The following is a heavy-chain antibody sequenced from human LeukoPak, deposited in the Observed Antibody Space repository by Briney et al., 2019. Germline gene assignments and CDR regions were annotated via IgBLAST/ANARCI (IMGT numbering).Heavy chain of an antibody. CDR1: GGSISSYY. D-gene: IGHD3-9*01. CDR3: ARSGGYYDILTGYYTIYDY. CDR2: IYTSGST. J-gene: IGHJ4*02. V-gene: IGHV4-4*07. Sequence: PSETLSLTCTVSGGSISSYYWSWIRQPAGKGLEWIGRIYTSGSTNYNPSFKSRVTMSVDTSKNQFSLKLSSVTAADTAVYYCARSGGYYDILTGYYTIYDYWGQGTLVTVSS.